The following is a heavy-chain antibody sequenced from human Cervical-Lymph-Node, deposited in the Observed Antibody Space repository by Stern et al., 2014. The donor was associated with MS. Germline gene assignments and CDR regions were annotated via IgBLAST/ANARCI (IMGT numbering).Heavy chain of an antibody. V-gene: IGHV4-39*01. CDR1: GGSVSNTSYF. CDR3: AKSFYRDHSPFYYGMDV. Sequence: QLQLQESGPGLVQPSATLSLTCTVSGGSVSNTSYFWGWIRQPPGKGLEWIGSLHYRGSRNFNLSLRSRVTLSVDPSKNQFSLKVTSVTAADSAMYYCAKSFYRDHSPFYYGMDVWGQGTTVTVSS. J-gene: IGHJ6*02. CDR2: LHYRGSR. D-gene: IGHD2/OR15-2a*01.